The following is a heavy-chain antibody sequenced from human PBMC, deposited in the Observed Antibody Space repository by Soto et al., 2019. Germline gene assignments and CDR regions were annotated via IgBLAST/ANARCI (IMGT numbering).Heavy chain of an antibody. J-gene: IGHJ4*02. CDR1: GFDFEYFA. CDR2: IYPGASDI. D-gene: IGHD3-10*01. Sequence: GGSLRLSCAAAGFDFEYFAMHWVRQVPGKGLEWMGVIYPGASDIRYSPSFEGHVTISADKSTNTAYLQWSSLEAADTAIYYCARQGTSRGSDYAAFDFWGPGTLVTVSS. V-gene: IGHV5-51*01. CDR3: ARQGTSRGSDYAAFDF.